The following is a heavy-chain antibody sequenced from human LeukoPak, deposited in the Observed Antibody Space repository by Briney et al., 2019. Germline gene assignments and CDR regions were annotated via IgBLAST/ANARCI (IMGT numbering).Heavy chain of an antibody. J-gene: IGHJ3*02. D-gene: IGHD3-22*01. V-gene: IGHV4-59*01. Sequence: SETLSLTCTVSGGSISSYYWSWIRQPPGKGLEWIGYIYYSGSTNYNPSLKSRVTISVDTSKNQFSLKLSSVTAADTAVYYCARDSSGYFSIGAFDIWGQGTMVTVSS. CDR3: ARDSSGYFSIGAFDI. CDR2: IYYSGST. CDR1: GGSISSYY.